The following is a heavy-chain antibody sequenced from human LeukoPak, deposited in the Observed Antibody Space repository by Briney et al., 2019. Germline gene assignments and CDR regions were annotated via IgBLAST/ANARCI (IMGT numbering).Heavy chain of an antibody. D-gene: IGHD6-19*01. V-gene: IGHV1-46*01. CDR3: ARSLQWLVDY. J-gene: IGHJ4*02. Sequence: ASVKVSCKASGYTFTSYYMHWVRQAPGQGLEWMGIINPSGGSTSYAQKFQGRVTMTRNTSISTAYMELSSLRSEDTAVYYCARSLQWLVDYWGQGTLVTVSS. CDR1: GYTFTSYY. CDR2: INPSGGST.